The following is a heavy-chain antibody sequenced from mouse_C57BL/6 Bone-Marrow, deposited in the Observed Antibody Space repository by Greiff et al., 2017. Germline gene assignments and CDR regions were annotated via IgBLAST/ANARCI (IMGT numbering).Heavy chain of an antibody. CDR1: GYTFTSYW. V-gene: IGHV1-59*01. CDR3: ARCYYGSSSDY. J-gene: IGHJ2*01. Sequence: QVQLQQPGAELVRPGTSVKLSCKASGYTFTSYWMHWVKQRPGQGLEWIGVIDPSDSYTNYNQKFKGKATLTVDTSSSTAYMQLSSLTSEDAAVYYCARCYYGSSSDYWGQGTTLTVSS. D-gene: IGHD1-1*01. CDR2: IDPSDSYT.